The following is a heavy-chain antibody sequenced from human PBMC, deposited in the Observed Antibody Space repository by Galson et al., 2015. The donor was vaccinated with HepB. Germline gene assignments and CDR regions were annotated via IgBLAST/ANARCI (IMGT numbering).Heavy chain of an antibody. CDR2: ISDSSSTT. D-gene: IGHD6-19*01. Sequence: SLRLSCAASGFNFNMYSMHWVRQAPGKGLEWVSYISDSSSTTYYRDSVKGRFTISRDNAKKSLYLQMNSLRGEDTAVYYCARDVYNSGWPSDYWGQGTLVTASS. CDR1: GFNFNMYS. V-gene: IGHV3-48*01. J-gene: IGHJ4*02. CDR3: ARDVYNSGWPSDY.